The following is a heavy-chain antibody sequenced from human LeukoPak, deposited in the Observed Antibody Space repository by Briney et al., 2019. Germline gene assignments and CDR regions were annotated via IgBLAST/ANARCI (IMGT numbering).Heavy chain of an antibody. V-gene: IGHV3-33*08. CDR2: IWYDGSNK. Sequence: PSETLSLTCTVSGGSISSSSYYWGWVCQAPGKGLEWVAVIWYDGSNKYYADSVKGRFTISRDNSKNTLYLQMNSLRAEDTAVYYCARDQPALGIDYWGQGTLVTVSS. CDR3: ARDQPALGIDY. CDR1: GGSISSSSYY. J-gene: IGHJ4*02. D-gene: IGHD2-2*01.